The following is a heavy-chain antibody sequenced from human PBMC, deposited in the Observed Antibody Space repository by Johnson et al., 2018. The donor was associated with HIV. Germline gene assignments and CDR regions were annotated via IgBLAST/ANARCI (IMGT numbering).Heavy chain of an antibody. Sequence: EVQLVESGGGVVQPGRSLRLSCAASGFTFSGNYMNWVRQAPGKGLEWVSVIYSDGGTYYADSVQGRFTLSRDNSQNTLYLQMNSLRAEDTTVYYCARDAPNFFHSSGVRDDAFDIWGPGTMVTVSS. CDR1: GFTFSGNY. J-gene: IGHJ3*02. V-gene: IGHV3-66*01. CDR3: ARDAPNFFHSSGVRDDAFDI. CDR2: IYSDGGT. D-gene: IGHD3-22*01.